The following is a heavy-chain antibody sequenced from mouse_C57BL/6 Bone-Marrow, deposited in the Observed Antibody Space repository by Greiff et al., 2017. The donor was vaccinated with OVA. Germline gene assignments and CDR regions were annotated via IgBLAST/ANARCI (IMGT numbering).Heavy chain of an antibody. CDR1: GFTFSSYD. CDR2: ISDGGSYT. Sequence: EVQVVESGGGLVKPGGSLKLSCAASGFTFSSYDMSWVRLTPEKRLEWVATISDGGSYTYYPDNVKGRFTIFRDNAKNNLYLQMSHLKSEDTAMYYCSRDSSGLYYYAMDYWGQVTSVTVSS. V-gene: IGHV5-4*01. D-gene: IGHD3-2*02. CDR3: SRDSSGLYYYAMDY. J-gene: IGHJ4*01.